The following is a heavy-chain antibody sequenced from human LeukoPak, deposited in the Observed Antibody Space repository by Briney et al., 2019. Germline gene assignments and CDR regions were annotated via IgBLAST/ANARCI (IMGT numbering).Heavy chain of an antibody. CDR1: GFTVSSNY. CDR2: IYSGGST. Sequence: SGGSLRLSCAASGFTVSSNYMSWVRQAPGKGLEWVSVIYSGGSTYYADSVKGRFTISRDNSKNTLYLQMNSLRAEDTAVYYCARSDQGALDIWGQGTMVTVSS. V-gene: IGHV3-53*01. CDR3: ARSDQGALDI. J-gene: IGHJ3*02.